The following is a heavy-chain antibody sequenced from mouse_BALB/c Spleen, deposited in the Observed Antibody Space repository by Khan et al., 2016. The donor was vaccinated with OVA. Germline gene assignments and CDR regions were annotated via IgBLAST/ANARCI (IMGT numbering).Heavy chain of an antibody. V-gene: IGHV1S81*02. CDR2: INPSNGGT. CDR1: GYTFTSYY. J-gene: IGHJ3*01. CDR3: TRSGYGAFAY. D-gene: IGHD1-1*02. Sequence: VQLQESGAELVKPGASVRLSCKASGYTFTSYYLYWVKQRPGHGLEWIVDINPSNGGTNFNENFKTKATLTVDKSSSTAYMQLSSLTSEDSAVYYCTRSGYGAFAYWGQGTLVTVSA.